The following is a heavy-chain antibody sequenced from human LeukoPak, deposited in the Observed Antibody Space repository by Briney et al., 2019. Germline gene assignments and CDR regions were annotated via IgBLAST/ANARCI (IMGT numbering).Heavy chain of an antibody. D-gene: IGHD6-13*01. V-gene: IGHV3-53*01. Sequence: GGSLRLSCAASGLIVSGNYMSWVRQAPGTGLEWVSAIYRDGSTYYADAVRGLFTVSRDNSKNTLYLQMKGLRAEDTAVYYCASSSTWPGYFDYWGQGTLVTVSS. CDR1: GLIVSGNY. CDR3: ASSSTWPGYFDY. CDR2: IYRDGST. J-gene: IGHJ4*02.